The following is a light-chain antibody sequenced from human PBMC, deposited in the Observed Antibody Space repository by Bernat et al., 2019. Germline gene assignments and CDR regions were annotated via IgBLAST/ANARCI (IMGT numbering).Light chain of an antibody. Sequence: EIVLTQSPGTLSLSLGERATLSCRASQSVSSHYLAWYQQKPGQAPRLLIYGTSSRATGIPDRFSGSGSGTDFTLTISRLEPEDFAVFYCQQYGTSPWTFGQGTKVEIK. V-gene: IGKV3-20*01. J-gene: IGKJ1*01. CDR2: GTS. CDR1: QSVSSHY. CDR3: QQYGTSPWT.